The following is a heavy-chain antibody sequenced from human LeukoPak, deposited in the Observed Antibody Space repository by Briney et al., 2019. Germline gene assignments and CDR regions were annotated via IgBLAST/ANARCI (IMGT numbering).Heavy chain of an antibody. CDR1: GFTFSTDA. Sequence: GGSLRLSCAASGFTFSTDAMNWVRQAPGKGLEWVSGISDSGGNAYYADSVKGRFTISRDKSKNTLDLQMNSLRAEDTAVYYCAKGTMHDYWGQGTLVTVSS. D-gene: IGHD4/OR15-4a*01. CDR2: ISDSGGNA. V-gene: IGHV3-23*01. J-gene: IGHJ4*02. CDR3: AKGTMHDY.